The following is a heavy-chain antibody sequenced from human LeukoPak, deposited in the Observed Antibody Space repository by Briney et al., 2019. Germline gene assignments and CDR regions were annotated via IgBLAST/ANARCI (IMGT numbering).Heavy chain of an antibody. CDR1: GFTFSSYW. V-gene: IGHV3-7*03. CDR2: IKQDGSEK. Sequence: GGSLRLSCAASGFTFSSYWMSWVRQAPGKGLERVANIKQDGSEKYYVDSVKGRFTISRDNAKNSLYLQMNSLRAEDTAVYYCAKDQIAARPDWFDPWGQGTLVTVSS. D-gene: IGHD6-6*01. J-gene: IGHJ5*02. CDR3: AKDQIAARPDWFDP.